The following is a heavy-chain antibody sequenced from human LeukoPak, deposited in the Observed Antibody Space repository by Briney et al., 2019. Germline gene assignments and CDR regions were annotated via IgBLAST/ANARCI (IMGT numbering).Heavy chain of an antibody. CDR3: AKGPYSSGWIFDY. CDR2: ISWNSGSI. CDR1: GFTFDDYA. Sequence: PGGSLRLSCAASGFTFDDYAMHWVRQAPGKGLEWVSGISWNSGSIGYADSVKGRFTISRDNAKNSLYLQMNSLGAEDTALYYCAKGPYSSGWIFDYWGQGTLVTVSS. V-gene: IGHV3-9*01. J-gene: IGHJ4*02. D-gene: IGHD6-19*01.